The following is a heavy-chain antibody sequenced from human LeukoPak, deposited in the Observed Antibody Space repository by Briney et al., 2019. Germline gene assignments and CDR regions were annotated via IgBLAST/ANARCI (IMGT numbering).Heavy chain of an antibody. Sequence: GGSLRLSCAASGFTFSSYWMSWVRQAPGKGLEWVANVKQDGSEKYYVDSVKGRFTISRDNAKNSLYLQMNSLRAEDTAVYYCARDIGYSSSAGLHWFDPWGQGTLVTISS. J-gene: IGHJ5*02. CDR1: GFTFSSYW. V-gene: IGHV3-7*01. CDR3: ARDIGYSSSAGLHWFDP. D-gene: IGHD6-6*01. CDR2: VKQDGSEK.